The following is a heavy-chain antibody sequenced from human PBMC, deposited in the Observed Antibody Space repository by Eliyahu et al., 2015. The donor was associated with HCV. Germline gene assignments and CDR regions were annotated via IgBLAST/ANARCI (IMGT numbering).Heavy chain of an antibody. CDR1: GFPFSXYA. V-gene: IGHV3-64*01. Sequence: EVQLVESGGGLVQPGGSLXLSCAXSGFPFSXYAMHWVRQAPGKGLEYVSXISSNGGSTYYANSVKGRFTISRDNSKNTLYLQMGSLRAEDMAVYYCARASSWYSPSDYWGQGTLVTVSS. CDR3: ARASSWYSPSDY. CDR2: ISSNGGST. D-gene: IGHD6-13*01. J-gene: IGHJ4*02.